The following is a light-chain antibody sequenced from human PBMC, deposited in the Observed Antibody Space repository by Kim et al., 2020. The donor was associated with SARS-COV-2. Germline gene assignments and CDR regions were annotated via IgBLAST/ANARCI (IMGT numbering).Light chain of an antibody. CDR3: QNNDSAPWT. CDR1: QEIRHY. V-gene: IGKV1-27*01. Sequence: ASVGARVPISCRATQEIRHYLDLFQQKPGKAPEHLIYDGSDLQTGVPSRFSGSGSGTHFTLTVHSLQPEDVATYYCQNNDSAPWTFGQGTQLDIK. CDR2: DGS. J-gene: IGKJ1*01.